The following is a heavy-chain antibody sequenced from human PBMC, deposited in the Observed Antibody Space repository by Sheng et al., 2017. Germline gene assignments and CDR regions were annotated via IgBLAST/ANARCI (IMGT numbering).Heavy chain of an antibody. CDR1: GLTFRTYK. CDR3: ARGFYYMDV. CDR2: INRDGSST. V-gene: IGHV3-74*01. J-gene: IGHJ6*03. Sequence: EIQLVESGGGLVQPGGSLRLSCVASGLTFRTYKMHWVRQAPGKGLVWVSRINRDGSSTTYADSVKGRFTISRDNAKNTLFLQMNSLSAEDTAVYYCARGFYYMDVWGQG.